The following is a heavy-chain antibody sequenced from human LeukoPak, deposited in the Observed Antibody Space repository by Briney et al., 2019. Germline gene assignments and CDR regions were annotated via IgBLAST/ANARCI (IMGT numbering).Heavy chain of an antibody. Sequence: SETLSLTCTVSGGSMSNHYWSWIRQPPGKGLEWIGYINYIGSTNYNPSLKSRVTISVDTSKNQFSLKLSSVTAADTAVYYCAREDGYCSSTSCHNWFDPWGQGTLVTVSS. J-gene: IGHJ5*02. CDR3: AREDGYCSSTSCHNWFDP. CDR2: INYIGST. D-gene: IGHD2-2*01. V-gene: IGHV4-59*11. CDR1: GGSMSNHY.